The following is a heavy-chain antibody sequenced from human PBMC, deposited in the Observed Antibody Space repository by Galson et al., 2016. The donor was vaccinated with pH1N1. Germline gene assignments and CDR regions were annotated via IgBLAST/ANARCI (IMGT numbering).Heavy chain of an antibody. D-gene: IGHD2/OR15-2a*01. CDR3: ARGGCTTSTCYFYYQYYMDI. CDR1: GYTFTNYH. Sequence: SVKVSCKASGYTFTNYHIYWVRQATGQGLEWMGWMDPHTGNTAYAQNFQGRLTMTRDTSLGTAYMELSSLRSEDTAVYYCARGGCTTSTCYFYYQYYMDIWGKGTTVTVSS. J-gene: IGHJ6*03. V-gene: IGHV1-8*01. CDR2: MDPHTGNT.